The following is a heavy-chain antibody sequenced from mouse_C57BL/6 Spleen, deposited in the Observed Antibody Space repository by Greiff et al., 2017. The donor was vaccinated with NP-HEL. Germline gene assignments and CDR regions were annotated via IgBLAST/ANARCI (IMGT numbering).Heavy chain of an antibody. D-gene: IGHD2-4*01. J-gene: IGHJ3*01. Sequence: QVQLQQPGAELVRPGSSVKLSCKASGYTFTSYWMDWVKQRPGQGLEWIGNIYPSDSETHYNQQFKDKATLTVDKSSSTAYMQLSSLTSEDSAVYYCARQGDYEGWFAYWGQGTLVTVSA. CDR1: GYTFTSYW. CDR2: IYPSDSET. V-gene: IGHV1-61*01. CDR3: ARQGDYEGWFAY.